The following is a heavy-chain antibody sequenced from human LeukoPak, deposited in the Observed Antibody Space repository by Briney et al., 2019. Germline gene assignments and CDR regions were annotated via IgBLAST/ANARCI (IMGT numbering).Heavy chain of an antibody. Sequence: SETLSLTCTVSGGSVSSGSYYWNWIRQPPGKGLEWIGYIYYSGSTNYNPSLKSRVTLSVDTSKNQFSLKLSSVTAADTAVYYCARAAYSGSYHSDYWGQGTLVTVSS. D-gene: IGHD1-26*01. CDR3: ARAAYSGSYHSDY. J-gene: IGHJ4*02. V-gene: IGHV4-61*01. CDR1: GGSVSSGSYY. CDR2: IYYSGST.